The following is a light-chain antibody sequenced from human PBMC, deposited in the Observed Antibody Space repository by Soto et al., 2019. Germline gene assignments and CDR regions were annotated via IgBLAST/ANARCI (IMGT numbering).Light chain of an antibody. CDR1: QNVYNN. J-gene: IGKJ4*01. CDR2: DAS. CDR3: QQCRNWPLT. Sequence: EIVMTQSPDPLSVSPGEGATLSCKASQNVYNNLAWYQQRPGQPPRLLIYDASTRATGISARFSGSGYGTEFTLTISSLQSEDFAVYFCQQCRNWPLTFGGGTKVEIK. V-gene: IGKV3-15*01.